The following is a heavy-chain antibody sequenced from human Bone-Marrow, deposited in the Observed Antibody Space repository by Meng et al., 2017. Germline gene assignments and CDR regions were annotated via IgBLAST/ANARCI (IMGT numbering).Heavy chain of an antibody. CDR1: GYSFTSYW. D-gene: IGHD1-1*01. V-gene: IGHV5-51*01. J-gene: IGHJ3*02. CDR2: IYPGDSDT. Sequence: GESLKISCKGSGYSFTSYWIAWVRQMPGKGLEWMGVIYPGDSDTRYSPSFQGQVTISADKSISTAYLQWSSLKASDTAMYYCARHPGERGYAFDIWGQGTMVTVSS. CDR3: ARHPGERGYAFDI.